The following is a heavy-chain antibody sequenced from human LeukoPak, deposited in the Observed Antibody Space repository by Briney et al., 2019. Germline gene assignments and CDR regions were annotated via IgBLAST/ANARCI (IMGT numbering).Heavy chain of an antibody. CDR1: GFTFDDYA. CDR3: AKAHVYGDYARDY. Sequence: GGSLRLSCAASGFTFDDYAMHWVRQAPGKGLEWVSGISWNSGSIGYADSVKGRFTISRDNAKNSLYLQMNSLRAEDTALYYCAKAHVYGDYARDYWGQGTLVTVSS. D-gene: IGHD4-17*01. CDR2: ISWNSGSI. V-gene: IGHV3-9*01. J-gene: IGHJ4*02.